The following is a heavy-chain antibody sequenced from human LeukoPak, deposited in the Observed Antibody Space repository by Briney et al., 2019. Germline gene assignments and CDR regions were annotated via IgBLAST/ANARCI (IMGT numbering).Heavy chain of an antibody. CDR1: WFTFMTYS. J-gene: IGHJ4*02. CDR2: ITSSSSYI. V-gene: IGHV3-21*01. CDR3: ARDNNRGHVSL. D-gene: IGHD2/OR15-2a*01. Sequence: PGGALKLSFAGPWFTFMTYSMNWVRQAPGEGLEWVSYITSSSSYIYYADSVKGRFTISRDNAKNSLYLQMNSLRAEDTAVYYCARDNNRGHVSLWGQGTLVIVSS.